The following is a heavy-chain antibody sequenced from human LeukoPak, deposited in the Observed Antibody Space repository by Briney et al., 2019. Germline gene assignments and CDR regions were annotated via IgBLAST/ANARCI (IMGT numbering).Heavy chain of an antibody. Sequence: RTGGSLRLSCAASGFSFNSYAMHWVRQAPGKGLEWVAVISYDGSNKYYADPVKGRFTISRDNFKNTLYLQMNSLRPEDTAVYYCARPLYYDSSGFPDYWGQGTLVTVSS. J-gene: IGHJ4*02. CDR2: ISYDGSNK. D-gene: IGHD3-22*01. CDR3: ARPLYYDSSGFPDY. V-gene: IGHV3-30-3*01. CDR1: GFSFNSYA.